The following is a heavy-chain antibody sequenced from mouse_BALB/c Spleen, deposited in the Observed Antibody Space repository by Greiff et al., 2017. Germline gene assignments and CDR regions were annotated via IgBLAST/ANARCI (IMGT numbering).Heavy chain of an antibody. D-gene: IGHD2-1*01. CDR3: ARGAGNYEAMDD. V-gene: IGHV1S135*01. CDR2: IDPFNGGT. CDR1: GYSFTSYY. Sequence: VQLQQSGPELMKPGASVKISCKASGYSFTSYYMHWVKQSHGKSLEWIGYIDPFNGGTSYNQKFKGKATLTVDKSSSTAYMHLSSLTSEDSAVYYCARGAGNYEAMDDWGQGTSVTVSS. J-gene: IGHJ4*01.